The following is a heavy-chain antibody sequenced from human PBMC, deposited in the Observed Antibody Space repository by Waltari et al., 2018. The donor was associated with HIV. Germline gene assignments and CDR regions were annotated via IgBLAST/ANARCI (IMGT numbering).Heavy chain of an antibody. CDR2: ISSSGSSI. D-gene: IGHD5-18*01. CDR1: GLTFGSYE. Sequence: EVKLVESGGGLVQPGGSVRLSWAASGLTFGSYEMTWVRQAPGKGLEWISYISSSGSSIYYADSVKGRFTISRDNGKKSLYLQMNILRAEDTAVYYCAKVREKQLWLRNWDFDLWGRGTLVTVSS. V-gene: IGHV3-48*03. CDR3: AKVREKQLWLRNWDFDL. J-gene: IGHJ2*01.